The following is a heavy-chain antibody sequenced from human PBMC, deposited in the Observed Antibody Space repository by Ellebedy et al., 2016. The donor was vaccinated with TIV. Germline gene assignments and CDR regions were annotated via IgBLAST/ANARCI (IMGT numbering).Heavy chain of an antibody. V-gene: IGHV3-7*03. CDR3: VRDKLSGATILDY. CDR1: GFSFTSYW. D-gene: IGHD7-27*01. Sequence: GGSLRLSCAVTGFSFTSYWMSRVRQAPGRGLEWVANIKQDGGEKYYVDSVKGRFTISRDNAKNSLYLQMNSLRAEDTAVYYCVRDKLSGATILDYWGQGTLVTVSS. J-gene: IGHJ4*02. CDR2: IKQDGGEK.